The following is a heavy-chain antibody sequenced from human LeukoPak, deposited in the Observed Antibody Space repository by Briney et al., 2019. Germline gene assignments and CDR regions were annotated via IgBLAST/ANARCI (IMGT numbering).Heavy chain of an antibody. D-gene: IGHD3-22*01. Sequence: SQTLSLTCAVSGGSISSGGYSWSWIRQPPGKGLEWIGYIYHSGSTYYNPSLKSRVTISVDRSKNQFSLKLSSVTAADTAVYYCATFGMIVVSEPHITEQDAFDIWGQGTMVTVSS. J-gene: IGHJ3*02. CDR3: ATFGMIVVSEPHITEQDAFDI. CDR1: GGSISSGGYS. CDR2: IYHSGST. V-gene: IGHV4-30-2*01.